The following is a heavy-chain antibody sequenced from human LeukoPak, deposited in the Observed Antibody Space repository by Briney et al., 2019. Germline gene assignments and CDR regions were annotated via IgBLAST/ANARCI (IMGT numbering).Heavy chain of an antibody. CDR3: ARDRSSSWTNFDY. D-gene: IGHD6-13*01. Sequence: GGSLRLSCAASGFTFSSYAMHWVRQAPGKGLEWVAVISYDGSNKYYADSVKGRFTISRDNSKNTLYLQMNSLRAEDTAVYYCARDRSSSWTNFDYWGQGTLVTVSS. J-gene: IGHJ4*02. V-gene: IGHV3-30-3*01. CDR1: GFTFSSYA. CDR2: ISYDGSNK.